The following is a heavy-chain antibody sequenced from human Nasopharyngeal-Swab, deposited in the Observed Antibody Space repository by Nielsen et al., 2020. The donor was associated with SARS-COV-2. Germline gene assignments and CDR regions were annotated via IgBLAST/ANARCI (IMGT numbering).Heavy chain of an antibody. J-gene: IGHJ5*02. Sequence: ASVKVSCKASGYTFTGYYMHWVRQAPGQGLEWMGWINPNSGGTNYAQKFQGRVTITADESTSTAYMELSSLRSEDTAVYYCARSIAAASNWFDPWGQGTLVTVSS. CDR3: ARSIAAASNWFDP. CDR2: INPNSGGT. CDR1: GYTFTGYY. V-gene: IGHV1-2*02. D-gene: IGHD6-13*01.